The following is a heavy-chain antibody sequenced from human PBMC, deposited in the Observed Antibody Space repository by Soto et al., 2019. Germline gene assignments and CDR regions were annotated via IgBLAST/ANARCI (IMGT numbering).Heavy chain of an antibody. CDR1: GFTFSSYG. CDR2: ISYDGSNK. D-gene: IGHD3-16*01. Sequence: QVQLVESGGGVVQPGRSLRLSCAASGFTFSSYGMHWVRQAPGKGLEWVAVISYDGSNKYYADSVKGRFTISRDNSKNTLYLQMNSLRAEDTAVYYCAKDHLGQLWEMYYYYGMDVWGKGTTVTVSS. V-gene: IGHV3-30*18. CDR3: AKDHLGQLWEMYYYYGMDV. J-gene: IGHJ6*04.